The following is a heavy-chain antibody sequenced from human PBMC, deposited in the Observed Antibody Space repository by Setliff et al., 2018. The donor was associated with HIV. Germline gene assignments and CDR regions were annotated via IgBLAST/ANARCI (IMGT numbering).Heavy chain of an antibody. CDR3: ARPGFWSGHYNY. CDR1: GFTFSSYW. CDR2: IKGDGSST. V-gene: IGHV3-74*01. J-gene: IGHJ4*02. Sequence: GGSLRLSCAASGFTFSSYWMHWVRQAPGKGLMWVSRIKGDGSSTSYADSVKGRFTISRDNAKNTLYLQMNSLRAEDTAVYYCARPGFWSGHYNYWGQGTLVTVSS. D-gene: IGHD3-3*01.